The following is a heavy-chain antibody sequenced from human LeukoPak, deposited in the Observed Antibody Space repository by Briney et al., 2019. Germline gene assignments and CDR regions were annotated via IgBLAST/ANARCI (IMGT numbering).Heavy chain of an antibody. CDR1: GFTFSSYW. V-gene: IGHV3-7*01. D-gene: IGHD6-13*01. J-gene: IGHJ4*02. CDR3: ARAIAAAGTYYFDY. CDR2: IKQDGSEK. Sequence: GGSLRLSCAASGFTFSSYWMSWVRLAPGKGLEWVANIKQDGSEKYYVDSVKGRFTISRDNAKNSLYLQMNSLRAEDTAVYYCARAIAAAGTYYFDYWGQGTLVTVSS.